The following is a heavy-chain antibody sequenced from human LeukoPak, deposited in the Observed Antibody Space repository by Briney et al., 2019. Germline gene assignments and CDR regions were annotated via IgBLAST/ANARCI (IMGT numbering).Heavy chain of an antibody. Sequence: PGRSLRLSCAASGFTVSSNYMSWVRQAPGKGLEWVSVIYSGGSTYYADSVKGRFTISRDNSKNTLYLQMNSLRAEDTAVYYCARDRFYSPFPFTFDIWGQGTMVTVSS. CDR1: GFTVSSNY. V-gene: IGHV3-66*02. D-gene: IGHD3-16*02. J-gene: IGHJ3*02. CDR2: IYSGGST. CDR3: ARDRFYSPFPFTFDI.